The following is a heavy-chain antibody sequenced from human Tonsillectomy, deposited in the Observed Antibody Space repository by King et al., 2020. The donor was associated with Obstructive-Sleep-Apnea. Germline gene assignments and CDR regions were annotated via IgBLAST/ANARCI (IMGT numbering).Heavy chain of an antibody. CDR1: GFSFDDYT. V-gene: IGHV3-43*01. Sequence: VQLVESGGVVVQPGGSLRLSCAASGFSFDDYTMHWVRQAPGKGLEWISLISWDGGSTYYADSVKGRFTISRDNSKNSLYLQMNSLRTEDTGMYYCAKLAVTVAFDYWGRGTLVTVSS. CDR3: AKLAVTVAFDY. J-gene: IGHJ4*02. D-gene: IGHD6-19*01. CDR2: ISWDGGST.